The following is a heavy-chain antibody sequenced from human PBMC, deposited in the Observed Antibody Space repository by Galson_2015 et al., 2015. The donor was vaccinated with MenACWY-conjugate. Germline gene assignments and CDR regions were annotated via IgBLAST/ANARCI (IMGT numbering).Heavy chain of an antibody. J-gene: IGHJ4*02. CDR1: GSTFSSYA. CDR2: IWYDGSKT. D-gene: IGHD1-26*01. Sequence: SLRLSCAASGSTFSSYAMHWVRQAPGKGLEWVAVIWYDGSKTYYADSVKGRFTISRDNSKNTAYLQMNSLRAEDTAIYYCFAINSGIDYWGQGTLVTVSS. CDR3: FAINSGIDY. V-gene: IGHV3-33*01.